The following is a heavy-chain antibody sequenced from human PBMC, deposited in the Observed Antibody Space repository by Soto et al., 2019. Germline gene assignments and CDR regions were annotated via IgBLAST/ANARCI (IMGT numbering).Heavy chain of an antibody. Sequence: QVQLEESGGGVVQPGRSLSLSCAASGFTFSSFSLHWVRQAPGKGLEWLALISYDRSTKYNPDSVKGRFIISRDNSKNTLYLQLNSLRPEDTAVYYCARTTTVAGTPEFDYWGQGTLVTVSS. CDR1: GFTFSSFS. CDR3: ARTTTVAGTPEFDY. CDR2: ISYDRSTK. J-gene: IGHJ4*02. D-gene: IGHD6-19*01. V-gene: IGHV3-30-3*01.